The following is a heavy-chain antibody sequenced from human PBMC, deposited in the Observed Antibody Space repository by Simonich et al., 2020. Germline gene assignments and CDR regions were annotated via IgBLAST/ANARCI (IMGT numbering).Heavy chain of an antibody. CDR1: GYTFTGYY. J-gene: IGHJ6*03. CDR3: ARGALTGDYYYMDV. Sequence: QVQLVQSGAEVKKPGASVKVSCKASGYTFTGYYRHWVRQAPGQGLEWKGWRNPTSGGTNCAEKFQGRVTMTRDTSIRTAYMELSRLRSDDTAVYYCARGALTGDYYYMDVWGKGTTVTVSS. D-gene: IGHD7-27*01. V-gene: IGHV1-2*02. CDR2: RNPTSGGT.